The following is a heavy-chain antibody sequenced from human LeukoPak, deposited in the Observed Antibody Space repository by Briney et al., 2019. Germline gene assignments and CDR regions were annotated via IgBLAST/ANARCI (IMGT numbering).Heavy chain of an antibody. CDR2: ISSSGSTI. D-gene: IGHD2-2*01. J-gene: IGHJ4*02. V-gene: IGHV3-11*01. CDR3: ARGPYCSSTSCYAGSYVIGGFYFDY. CDR1: GFTFSDYY. Sequence: GGSLRLSCAASGFTFSDYYMSWIRQAPGKGLEWVSYISSSGSTIYYADSVKGRFTISRDNAKNSLYLQMNSLRAEDTAVYSCARGPYCSSTSCYAGSYVIGGFYFDYWGQGTLVTVSS.